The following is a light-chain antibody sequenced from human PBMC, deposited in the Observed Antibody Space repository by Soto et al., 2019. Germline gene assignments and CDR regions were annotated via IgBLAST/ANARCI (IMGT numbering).Light chain of an antibody. Sequence: DMEMTQSPSSLSAFVGDRVTITCRASQSISNYLNWYQHKPGKVPKLLIYAASSLQSGVPTRFSGSGSGTDFPLTINSLQPEDFAPYYCQQSYGTPLTFGGGTKIEIK. CDR2: AAS. J-gene: IGKJ4*01. CDR1: QSISNY. CDR3: QQSYGTPLT. V-gene: IGKV1-39*01.